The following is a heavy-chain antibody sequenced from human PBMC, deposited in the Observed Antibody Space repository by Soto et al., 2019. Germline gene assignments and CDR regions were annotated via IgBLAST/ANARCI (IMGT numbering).Heavy chain of an antibody. D-gene: IGHD3-3*01. CDR3: ARGPRFLVWLVAPGSKRASIGLDY. Sequence: QVQLQQWGAGLLKPSETLSLTCAVYGGSFSGYYWSWIRQPPGKGLEWIGEINHSGSTNYNPSLKSRVTISVDTSKSQFTLKLSYVTAADTAVYYCARGPRFLVWLVAPGSKRASIGLDYWGQGTLVTVSS. V-gene: IGHV4-34*01. CDR2: INHSGST. CDR1: GGSFSGYY. J-gene: IGHJ4*02.